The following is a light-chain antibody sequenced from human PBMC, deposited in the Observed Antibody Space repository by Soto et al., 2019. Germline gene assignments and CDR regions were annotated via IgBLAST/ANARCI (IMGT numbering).Light chain of an antibody. CDR3: QQYNTWPRP. J-gene: IGKJ1*01. CDR1: QSVSSN. V-gene: IGKV3-15*01. CDR2: SAS. Sequence: IVMTQSPATLSVSPGERATLSCRASQSVSSNLAWYQQKFGQAPRLLIYSASTRATGIPARFSGSGSGTEFTLTISSLQSEDFAVYYCQQYNTWPRPFGQGTKVEI.